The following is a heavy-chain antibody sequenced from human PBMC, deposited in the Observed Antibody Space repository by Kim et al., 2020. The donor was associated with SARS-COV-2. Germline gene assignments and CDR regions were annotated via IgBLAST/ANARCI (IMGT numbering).Heavy chain of an antibody. J-gene: IGHJ4*02. Sequence: GGSLRLSCAASGFSFSDYGINWVRQAPGKGLEWLSFIGGRGDKRFYAASVKGRFTISRDNSGNTVYLQMDRLTAEDTAFYYCAKERATANYPYCFEFWGRGALVLVAS. CDR1: GFSFSDYG. D-gene: IGHD2-21*01. V-gene: IGHV3-23*01. CDR2: IGGRGDKR. CDR3: AKERATANYPYCFEF.